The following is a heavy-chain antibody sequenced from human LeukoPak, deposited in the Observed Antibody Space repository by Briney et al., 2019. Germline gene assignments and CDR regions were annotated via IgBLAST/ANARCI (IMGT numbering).Heavy chain of an antibody. CDR2: ISAYNGNT. J-gene: IGHJ4*02. D-gene: IGHD6-19*01. V-gene: IGHV1-18*01. CDR1: GYTFTSYG. CDR3: ARVSEQWLACKCYFDY. Sequence: ASVKVSCKASGYTFTSYGISWVRQAPGQGLEWMGWISAYNGNTNYAQKLQGRVTMTTDTSTSTAYMELRSLRSDDAAVYYCARVSEQWLACKCYFDYWGQGTLVTVSS.